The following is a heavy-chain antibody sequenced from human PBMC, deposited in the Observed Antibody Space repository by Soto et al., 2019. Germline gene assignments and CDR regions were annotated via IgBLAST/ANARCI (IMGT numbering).Heavy chain of an antibody. CDR2: IDNSGTRT. J-gene: IGHJ4*02. D-gene: IGHD4-17*01. CDR3: ARDRTAVDATFDY. Sequence: EVQLLESGGDLVQPGGSLRLSCAASGFTFSNYAMSWVRQAPGKGLEWVSSIDNSGTRTYYLDSVKGRFTVSRDNLRNPLYLHMDSLGADDTALYYCARDRTAVDATFDYWGQGTLVTVSS. CDR1: GFTFSNYA. V-gene: IGHV3-23*01.